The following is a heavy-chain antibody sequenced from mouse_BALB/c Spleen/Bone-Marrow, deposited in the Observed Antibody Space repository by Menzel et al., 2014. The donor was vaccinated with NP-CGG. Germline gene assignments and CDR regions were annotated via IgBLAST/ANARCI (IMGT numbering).Heavy chain of an antibody. Sequence: EVKVVESGGGLVQPGGSLRLSCATSGFTFTDYYMSRVRPPPGKALEWLGFIRNKAKGYTSENSASVKGRFTISRDNSQSILYLQMNTLRAEDSATYYCARDINYDIYWYFDVWGAGTTVTVSS. V-gene: IGHV7-3*02. CDR1: GFTFTDYY. J-gene: IGHJ1*01. CDR2: IRNKAKGYTS. CDR3: ARDINYDIYWYFDV. D-gene: IGHD2-4*01.